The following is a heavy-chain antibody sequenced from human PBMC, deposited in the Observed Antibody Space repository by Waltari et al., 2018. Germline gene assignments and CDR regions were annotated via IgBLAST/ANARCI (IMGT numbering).Heavy chain of an antibody. Sequence: EVQLVESGGGLVKPGGSLRLSCAASGFTFSSYSMNWVRQAPGTGLEWVSSISSSSSYIYYADSVKGRFTISRDNAKNSLYLQMNSLRAEDTAVYYCAREGYDFWSGSPYYYYGMDVWGQGTTVTVSS. D-gene: IGHD3-3*01. V-gene: IGHV3-21*01. CDR1: GFTFSSYS. J-gene: IGHJ6*02. CDR3: AREGYDFWSGSPYYYYGMDV. CDR2: ISSSSSYI.